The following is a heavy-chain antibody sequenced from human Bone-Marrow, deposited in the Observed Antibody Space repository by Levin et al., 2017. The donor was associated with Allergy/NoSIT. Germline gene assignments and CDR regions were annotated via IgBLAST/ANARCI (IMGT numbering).Heavy chain of an antibody. CDR1: GFTFTNFE. CDR3: ARQVPNYYSGSGYYFDY. D-gene: IGHD3-22*01. V-gene: IGHV3-48*03. CDR2: INLRGSTM. J-gene: IGHJ4*02. Sequence: SLKISCEASGFTFTNFEMNWVRQAPGRGLEWISYINLRGSTMYYADSVRGRFTISRDNAKNSLFLRMDSLTAEDTAVYYCARQVPNYYSGSGYYFDYWGQGTLVTVSS.